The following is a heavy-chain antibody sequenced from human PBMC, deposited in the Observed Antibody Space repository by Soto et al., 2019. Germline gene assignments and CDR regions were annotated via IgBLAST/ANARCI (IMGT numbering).Heavy chain of an antibody. J-gene: IGHJ4*02. D-gene: IGHD6-19*01. V-gene: IGHV3-23*01. Sequence: PGGSLRLSCAASGFTFSNYAMSWVRQDPGKGLEWVSAISGSGYTASYAETVEGRFTVSRDNSKNILHLQMNDLRVEDTATYYCAKNGQWLATPPEAWGQGTLVTVSS. CDR2: ISGSGYTA. CDR3: AKNGQWLATPPEA. CDR1: GFTFSNYA.